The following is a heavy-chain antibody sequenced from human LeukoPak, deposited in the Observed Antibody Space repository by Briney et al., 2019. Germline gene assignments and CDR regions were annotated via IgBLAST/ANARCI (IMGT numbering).Heavy chain of an antibody. D-gene: IGHD3-10*01. CDR2: IFYSGST. V-gene: IGHV4-39*07. CDR1: SGSISTSNYY. CDR3: ARREYYYGFGS. J-gene: IGHJ4*02. Sequence: SETLSLTCTVSSGSISTSNYYWGWVRQPPGKALEWIGNIFYSGSTYYSPSLKSRVTISLDTSRNQFSLKLNSVTAADTAVYYCARREYYYGFGSWGQGTLVTVSS.